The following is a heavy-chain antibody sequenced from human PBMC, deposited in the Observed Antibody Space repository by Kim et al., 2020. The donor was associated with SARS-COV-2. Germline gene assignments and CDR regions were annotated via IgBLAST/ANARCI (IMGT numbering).Heavy chain of an antibody. Sequence: VKGRFTTSRDNSKNTLYLQMNSLRAEDTAVYYCARTPLDYGDYVWWFDPWGQGTLVTVSS. V-gene: IGHV3-30*01. J-gene: IGHJ5*02. D-gene: IGHD4-17*01. CDR3: ARTPLDYGDYVWWFDP.